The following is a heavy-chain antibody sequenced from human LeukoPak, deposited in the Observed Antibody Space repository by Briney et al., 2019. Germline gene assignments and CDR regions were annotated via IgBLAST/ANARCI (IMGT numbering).Heavy chain of an antibody. CDR3: ARGKFRRYCSGGSCSGRYFDY. V-gene: IGHV4-34*01. CDR1: GGSFSGYY. CDR2: INHSGST. D-gene: IGHD2-15*01. Sequence: SETLSLTCAVYGGSFSGYYWSWVRQPPGKGLEWIGEINHSGSTNYNPSLKSRVTISVDTSKNQFSLKLSSVTAADTAVYYCARGKFRRYCSGGSCSGRYFDYWSQGTLVTVSS. J-gene: IGHJ4*02.